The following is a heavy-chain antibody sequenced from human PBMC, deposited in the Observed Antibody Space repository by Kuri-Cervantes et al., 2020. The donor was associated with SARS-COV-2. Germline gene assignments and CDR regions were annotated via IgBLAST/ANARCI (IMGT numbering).Heavy chain of an antibody. D-gene: IGHD2/OR15-2a*01. CDR2: INPNSGGT. Sequence: ASVKVSCKASGYTFTGYYMHWVRQAPGQGLEWMGWINPNSGGTNYAQKFQGRVTMTRDTSISTAYMELSRLRSDDTAVYYCARGQGWGLYARNGFDCWGQGTLVTVSS. CDR3: ARGQGWGLYARNGFDC. V-gene: IGHV1-2*02. CDR1: GYTFTGYY. J-gene: IGHJ4*02.